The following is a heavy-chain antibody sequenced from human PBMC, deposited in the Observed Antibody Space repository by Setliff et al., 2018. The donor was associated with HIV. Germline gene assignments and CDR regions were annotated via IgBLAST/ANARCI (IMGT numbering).Heavy chain of an antibody. D-gene: IGHD7-27*01. CDR2: IYWNGDE. V-gene: IGHV2-5*01. J-gene: IGHJ4*02. CDR3: AHGRTGIAPPDFDY. Sequence: LVNPTQTLTLTCTFSGFSLTPRGASVGWIRQPPGRALEWLALIYWNGDERYSASLQGRLSIAKDTSRNQVVLTLTNMSPDDTATYFCAHGRTGIAPPDFDYWGPGSLVTVSS. CDR1: GFSLTPRGAS.